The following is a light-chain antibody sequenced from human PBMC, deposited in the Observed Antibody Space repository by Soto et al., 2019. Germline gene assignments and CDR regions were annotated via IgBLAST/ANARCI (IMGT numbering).Light chain of an antibody. CDR1: SSDVGSYKY. V-gene: IGLV2-14*01. J-gene: IGLJ3*02. CDR3: SSYTTRSTPV. Sequence: QSVLTQPASVSGSPGQSITISCTGTSSDVGSYKYVSWYQQHPGKAPKLMIYDVSSRPSGVSNRFSGSKSGNTASLTISGLQAEDEADYYCSSYTTRSTPVFGGGTKVTVL. CDR2: DVS.